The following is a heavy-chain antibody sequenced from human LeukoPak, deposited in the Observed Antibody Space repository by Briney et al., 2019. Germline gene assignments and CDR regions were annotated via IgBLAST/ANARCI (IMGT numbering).Heavy chain of an antibody. CDR3: VRLVGGDIDY. Sequence: PSQTLSLTCTVSGGSIRSGDFYWSWIRQPPGKGLEWIGYIYYSGSTNYNPSLKSRVTISIDTSKNQFSLKLSSVTAADTAVYYCVRLVGGDIDYWGQGTLVTVSS. J-gene: IGHJ4*02. V-gene: IGHV4-30-4*01. D-gene: IGHD5-12*01. CDR1: GGSIRSGDFY. CDR2: IYYSGST.